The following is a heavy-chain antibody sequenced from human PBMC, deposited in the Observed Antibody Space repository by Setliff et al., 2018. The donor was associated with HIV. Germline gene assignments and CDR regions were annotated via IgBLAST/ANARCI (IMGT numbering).Heavy chain of an antibody. CDR3: ARDGINSDSSGQYFQN. V-gene: IGHV1-2*02. CDR1: GYTFTGYY. J-gene: IGHJ1*01. CDR2: INPNNGGT. D-gene: IGHD3-22*01. Sequence: ASVKVSCKASGYTFTGYYMHWVRQAPGQGLEWMGWINPNNGGTNYAQKFQGRVTMTRDTSISTAYMELSGLRSEDTAVYYCARDGINSDSSGQYFQNWGQGTLVTVSS.